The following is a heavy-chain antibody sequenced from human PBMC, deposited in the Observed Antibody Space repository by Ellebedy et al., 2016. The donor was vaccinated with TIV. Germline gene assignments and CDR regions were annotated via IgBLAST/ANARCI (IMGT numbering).Heavy chain of an antibody. Sequence: GESLKISCAGNGFTFSHYAMNWVRQAPGRGLEWVSAISAGGDITYYTDSVKGRFTISRDNSKNTLYLQVDSLRAEDTAIYYCASDPWGVGPAFDIWGQGTMVTVSS. CDR1: GFTFSHYA. CDR2: ISAGGDIT. CDR3: ASDPWGVGPAFDI. D-gene: IGHD1-26*01. V-gene: IGHV3-23*01. J-gene: IGHJ3*02.